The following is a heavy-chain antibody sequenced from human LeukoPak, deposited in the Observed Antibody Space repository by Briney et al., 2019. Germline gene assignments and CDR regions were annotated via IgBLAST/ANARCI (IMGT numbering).Heavy chain of an antibody. CDR2: IRYDGSNK. CDR3: AKDSPTVVTPEGIHY. Sequence: SGGSLRLSCAASGFTFSSYGMHWVRQAPGKGLEWVAFIRYDGSNKYYADSVKGRFTISRDNSKNTLYLQMNSLRAEDTAVYYCAKDSPTVVTPEGIHYWGQGTLVTVSS. CDR1: GFTFSSYG. V-gene: IGHV3-30*02. D-gene: IGHD4-23*01. J-gene: IGHJ4*02.